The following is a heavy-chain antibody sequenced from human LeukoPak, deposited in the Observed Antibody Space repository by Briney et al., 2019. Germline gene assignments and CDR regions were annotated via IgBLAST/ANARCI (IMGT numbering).Heavy chain of an antibody. J-gene: IGHJ4*02. CDR3: AKADDYYDSSGFDY. D-gene: IGHD3-22*01. CDR2: ISGSGGST. CDR1: GFTFSSYE. V-gene: IGHV3-23*01. Sequence: GGSLRLSCAASGFTFSSYEMNWVRQAPGKGLEWVSAISGSGGSTYYADSVKGRFTISRDNSKNTLYLQMNSLRAEDTAVYYCAKADDYYDSSGFDYWGQGTLVTVSS.